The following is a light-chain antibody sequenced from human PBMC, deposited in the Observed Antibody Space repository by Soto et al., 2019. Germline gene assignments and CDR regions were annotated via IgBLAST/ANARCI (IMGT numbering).Light chain of an antibody. CDR1: SSDVGSYNR. CDR2: EVS. V-gene: IGLV2-18*02. CDR3: SSSTSSSTYV. Sequence: QSVLTQPPSVSGSPGQSVTISCTGTSSDVGSYNRVSWYQQSPGTAPKLMIYEVSNRPSGVPDRFSGSKSGNTASLTISGLQAQDEADYYCSSSTSSSTYVFGTGTKVTVL. J-gene: IGLJ1*01.